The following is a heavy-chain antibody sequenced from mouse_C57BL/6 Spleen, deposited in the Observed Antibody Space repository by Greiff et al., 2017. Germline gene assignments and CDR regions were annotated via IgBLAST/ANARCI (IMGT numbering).Heavy chain of an antibody. CDR1: GFTFSSYA. CDR3: TRDGGYFPYGMDY. D-gene: IGHD3-1*01. CDR2: ISSGGDYI. Sequence: EVQRVESGAGLVKPGGSLKLSCAASGFTFSSYAMSWVRQTPEQRLEWVAYISSGGDYIYYADTVKGRFTFTRDNARNTLYLQKSSLKTEDTAVYYCTRDGGYFPYGMDYWGQGTSVTVSA. J-gene: IGHJ4*01. V-gene: IGHV5-9-1*02.